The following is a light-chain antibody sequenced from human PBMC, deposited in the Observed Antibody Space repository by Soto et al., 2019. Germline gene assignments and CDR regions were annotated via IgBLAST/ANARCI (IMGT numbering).Light chain of an antibody. J-gene: IGKJ1*01. Sequence: DIQMTQSPSTLSASVGDRVTITCRASQSIGSRLAWYQQKPGEAPNLLIYKASTLQSGVPSRFSGSGSGTEFTLTISSLQPDDFASYYCYQYENFFWTFGQGTKVEI. CDR2: KAS. CDR1: QSIGSR. V-gene: IGKV1-5*03. CDR3: YQYENFFWT.